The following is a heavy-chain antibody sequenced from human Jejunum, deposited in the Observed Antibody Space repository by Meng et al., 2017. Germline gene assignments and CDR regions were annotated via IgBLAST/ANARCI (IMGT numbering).Heavy chain of an antibody. V-gene: IGHV4-30-4*01. CDR3: ARGNYFSSHDY. Sequence: QVQLQQSSPGLVKPSQTLSLTCTVSGGSITSNDYYCSWIRQPPGKGLEWIGFIQYSGTTYYSPSLKSRVTISTDTSQKQCSLEVSSVTAADSAVYYCARGNYFSSHDYWGQGTLVTVSS. CDR1: GGSITSNDYY. D-gene: IGHD4-11*01. J-gene: IGHJ4*02. CDR2: IQYSGTT.